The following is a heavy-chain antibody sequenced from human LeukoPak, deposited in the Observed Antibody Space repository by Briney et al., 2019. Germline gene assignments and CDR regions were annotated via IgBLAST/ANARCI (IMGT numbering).Heavy chain of an antibody. J-gene: IGHJ6*03. Sequence: ASVKVSCKASGGTYSSYSINWVRQAPGQGLEWMGRVLPVLGLSKTAQNFQGRVTITADKSTTTAYMELSSLRSEDTAVYYCAKDQGYYYYMDVWGKGTTVTVSS. CDR2: VLPVLGLS. CDR3: AKDQGYYYYMDV. V-gene: IGHV1-69*04. CDR1: GGTYSSYS.